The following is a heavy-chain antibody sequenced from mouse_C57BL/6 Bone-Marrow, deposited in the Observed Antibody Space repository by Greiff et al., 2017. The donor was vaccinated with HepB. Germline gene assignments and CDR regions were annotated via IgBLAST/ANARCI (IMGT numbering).Heavy chain of an antibody. CDR3: VRHEGYGTGFDY. CDR2: IRSKSNNYAT. CDR1: GFGFNTYA. V-gene: IGHV10-1*01. J-gene: IGHJ2*01. D-gene: IGHD1-1*01. Sequence: DVKLQESGGGLVQPKGSLKLSCAASGFGFNTYAMNWVRQAPGKGLEWVARIRSKSNNYATYYADSVKDRFTISRDDSESMLYLQMNNLKTEDTAMYYCVRHEGYGTGFDYWGQGTTLTVSS.